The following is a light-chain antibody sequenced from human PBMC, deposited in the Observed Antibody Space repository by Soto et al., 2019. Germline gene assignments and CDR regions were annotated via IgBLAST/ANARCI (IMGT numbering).Light chain of an antibody. CDR1: QNIDSW. J-gene: IGKJ4*01. CDR3: QQYASSPLT. V-gene: IGKV1-12*01. CDR2: AAS. Sequence: DIQMTQSPSSVSASVGDRVTITCRASQNIDSWLSWYQQKPGQAPNLLIYAASTLQSGVPSRFSGSGSATDFTLTISRLQPEDFAVYYCQQYASSPLTFGGGTKVELK.